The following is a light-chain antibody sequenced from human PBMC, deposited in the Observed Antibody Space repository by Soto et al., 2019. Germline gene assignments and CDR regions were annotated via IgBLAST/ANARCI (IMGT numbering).Light chain of an antibody. Sequence: DIQMTQSPSSLSASVGDRVTITCRASQSISSYLNWYQQKPGKAPKLLIYAASSLQSGVPSRFSGSGSGTDFTLTISSLQPEDFATYYCHQSYSTYVGFGQGTKVEI. J-gene: IGKJ1*01. V-gene: IGKV1-39*01. CDR2: AAS. CDR1: QSISSY. CDR3: HQSYSTYVG.